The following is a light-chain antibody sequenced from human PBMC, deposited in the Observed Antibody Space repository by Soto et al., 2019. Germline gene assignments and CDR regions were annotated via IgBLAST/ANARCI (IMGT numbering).Light chain of an antibody. CDR1: SSDVGGYNY. J-gene: IGLJ1*01. V-gene: IGLV2-14*01. CDR3: SSYTSSSTYV. Sequence: QSVLTQPASVSGSPGQSITISCTGTSSDVGGYNYVSWYQQHPGKAPKLMIYDVSNRPSGVSDRFSVSKSGNTVSLTISGLQADDEADYYCSSYTSSSTYVFRTGTKVTVL. CDR2: DVS.